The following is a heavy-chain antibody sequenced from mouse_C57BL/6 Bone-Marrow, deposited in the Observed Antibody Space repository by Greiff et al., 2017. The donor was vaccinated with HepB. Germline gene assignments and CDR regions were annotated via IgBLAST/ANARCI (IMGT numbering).Heavy chain of an antibody. J-gene: IGHJ1*03. D-gene: IGHD6-1*01. CDR1: GYTFTSYW. CDR2: IDPNSGGT. CDR3: AINSPYWYFDV. Sequence: QVQLQQPGAELVKPGASVKLSCKASGYTFTSYWMHWVKQRPGRGLEWIGRIDPNSGGTKYNEKFKSKATLTVDKPSSTAYMQLSSLTSVDSEVYCCAINSPYWYFDVWGTGTTVTVSS. V-gene: IGHV1-72*01.